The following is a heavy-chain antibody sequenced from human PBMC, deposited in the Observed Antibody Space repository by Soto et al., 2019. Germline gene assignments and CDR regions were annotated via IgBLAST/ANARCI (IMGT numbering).Heavy chain of an antibody. Sequence: QVQLQESGPGLVKPSQTLSLTCTVSGGSISSGGYYWSWIRQHPGKGLGWIGYIYYSGSTYYNPSLKSRVTISVDTSKNQFSLNLISVTAADTAVYYCARKRYFDWLEVWYFDYWGQRTLVTVSS. CDR1: GGSISSGGYY. CDR2: IYYSGST. CDR3: ARKRYFDWLEVWYFDY. D-gene: IGHD3-9*01. V-gene: IGHV4-31*03. J-gene: IGHJ4*02.